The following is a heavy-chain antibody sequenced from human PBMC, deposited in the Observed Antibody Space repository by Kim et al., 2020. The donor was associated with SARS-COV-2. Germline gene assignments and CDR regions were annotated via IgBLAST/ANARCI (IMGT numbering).Heavy chain of an antibody. CDR3: ASCRQGRWLQAVDY. Sequence: AESVKGQLTISRDNAKNSLYLQMTSLRDEDTAVYYCASCRQGRWLQAVDYWGQGTLVTVSS. J-gene: IGHJ4*02. D-gene: IGHD2-15*01. V-gene: IGHV3-48*02.